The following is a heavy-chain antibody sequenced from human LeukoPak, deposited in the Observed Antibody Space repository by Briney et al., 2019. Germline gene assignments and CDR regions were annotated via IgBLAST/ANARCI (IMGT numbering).Heavy chain of an antibody. D-gene: IGHD1-1*01. J-gene: IGHJ3*02. CDR3: AREASLDDAFDI. Sequence: GGSLRLSCAASGFTVSSNYMSWVRQAPGKGLGWVSVIYSGGSTYYADSVKGRFTISRDNSKNTLYLQMNSLRAEDTAVYYCAREASLDDAFDIWGQGTMVTVSS. V-gene: IGHV3-53*01. CDR1: GFTVSSNY. CDR2: IYSGGST.